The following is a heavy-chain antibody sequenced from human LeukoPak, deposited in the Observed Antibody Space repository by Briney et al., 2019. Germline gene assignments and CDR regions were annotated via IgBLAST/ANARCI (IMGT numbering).Heavy chain of an antibody. J-gene: IGHJ4*02. V-gene: IGHV4-34*01. D-gene: IGHD3-10*01. CDR1: GGSFSGYY. CDR2: IYYSGST. Sequence: SETLSLTCAVYGGSFSGYYWGWIRQPPGKGLEWIGSIYYSGSTYYNPSLKSRVTISVDTSKNQFSLKLSSVTAADTAVYYCARDRRVTMVRGVIRPFDYWGQGTLVTVSS. CDR3: ARDRRVTMVRGVIRPFDY.